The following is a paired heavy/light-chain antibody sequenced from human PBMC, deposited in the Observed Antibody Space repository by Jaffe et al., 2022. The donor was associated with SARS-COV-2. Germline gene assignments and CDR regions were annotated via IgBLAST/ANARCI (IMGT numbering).Light chain of an antibody. CDR2: AAS. V-gene: IGKV1-39*01. CDR1: QSISHY. CDR3: QQIYSTPYT. J-gene: IGKJ2*01. Sequence: DIQMTQSPYSLSASVGDRITITCRASQSISHYINWYQQKPGKAPKLLIYAASSLQSGVPSRFSGSGSGTEFTLTISSLQPEDFATYSCQQIYSTPYTFGLGTKLEIK.
Heavy chain of an antibody. CDR2: IGAYNGDT. CDR1: GYTFTTSG. Sequence: QVQLVQSGAEVKKPGASVKLSCKASGYTFTTSGITWLRQAPGQRLEWMGWIGAYNGDTTYAQKFQGRVTMTTDTSTSTAYMELRSLRSDDTAVYYCARDRRATTVRLEYWGQGALVTVSS. CDR3: ARDRRATTVRLEY. V-gene: IGHV1-18*01. D-gene: IGHD4-17*01. J-gene: IGHJ4*02.